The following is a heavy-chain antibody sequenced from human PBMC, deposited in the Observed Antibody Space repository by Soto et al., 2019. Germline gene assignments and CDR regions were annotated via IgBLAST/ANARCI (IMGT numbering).Heavy chain of an antibody. V-gene: IGHV2-5*02. J-gene: IGHJ5*02. CDR3: THSTIRVRWWFDP. CDR2: IYWDDDK. D-gene: IGHD3-10*01. CDR1: GFSLTTSGVG. Sequence: QITLKESGPTLVKPTQTLTLTCTFSGFSLTTSGVGVGWIRQPPGKALEWLALIYWDDDKRYSPSLKSRLTTPKNPTKNRVVLKNTTMDPADPPKYFGTHSTIRVRWWFDPWGKGTLATLSS.